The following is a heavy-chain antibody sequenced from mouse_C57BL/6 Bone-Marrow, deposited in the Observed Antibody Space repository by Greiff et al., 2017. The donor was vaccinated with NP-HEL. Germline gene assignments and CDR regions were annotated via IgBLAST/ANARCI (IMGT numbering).Heavy chain of an antibody. D-gene: IGHD2-3*01. Sequence: QQPGAELVKPGASVKMSCKASGYTFTSYWITWVKQRPGQGLEWIGDIYPGSGSTNYNEKFKSKATLTVDTSSSTAYMQLSSLTSEDSAVYYCARFDGYLWYFDVWGTGTTVTVSS. CDR3: ARFDGYLWYFDV. CDR1: GYTFTSYW. CDR2: IYPGSGST. J-gene: IGHJ1*03. V-gene: IGHV1-55*01.